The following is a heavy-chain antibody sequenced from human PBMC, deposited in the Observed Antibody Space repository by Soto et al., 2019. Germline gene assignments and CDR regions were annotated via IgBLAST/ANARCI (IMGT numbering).Heavy chain of an antibody. Sequence: QVQLVESGGGVVQPGRSLRLSCAASGFTFSSYGMHWVRQAPGKGLEWVAVIWYDGSNKYYADSVKGRFTISRDNSKNTLYLQMNSLRAEDTAVYYCARDESGSYSYYFDYWGQGTLVTVSS. CDR2: IWYDGSNK. D-gene: IGHD1-26*01. V-gene: IGHV3-33*01. CDR1: GFTFSSYG. CDR3: ARDESGSYSYYFDY. J-gene: IGHJ4*02.